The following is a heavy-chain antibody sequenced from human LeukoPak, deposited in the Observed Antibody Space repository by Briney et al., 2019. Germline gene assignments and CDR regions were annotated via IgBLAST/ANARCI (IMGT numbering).Heavy chain of an antibody. CDR2: INPNSGGT. CDR3: ARRGSSLGFDWFDP. CDR1: GYTFTGYY. V-gene: IGHV1-2*02. D-gene: IGHD6-6*01. Sequence: ASVKVSCKASGYTFTGYYMHWVRQAPGQGLEWMGWINPNSGGTNYAQKFQGRVTMTRDTSISTAYMELSRLRSDDTAVYYCARRGSSLGFDWFDPWGQGTLVTVSS. J-gene: IGHJ5*02.